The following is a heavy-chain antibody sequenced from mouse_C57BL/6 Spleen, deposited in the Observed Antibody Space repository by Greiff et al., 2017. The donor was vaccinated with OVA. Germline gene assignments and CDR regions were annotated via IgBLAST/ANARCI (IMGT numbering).Heavy chain of an antibody. CDR2: IYPSDSET. Sequence: VQLQQPGAELVRPGSSVKLSCKASGYTFTSYWMDWVKQRPGQGLEWIGNIYPSDSETHYNQKFKDKATLTVDKSSSTAYMQLSSLTSEDSAVSYCARGYGSRIDYWGQGTTLTVSS. J-gene: IGHJ2*01. CDR3: ARGYGSRIDY. V-gene: IGHV1-61*01. CDR1: GYTFTSYW. D-gene: IGHD1-1*01.